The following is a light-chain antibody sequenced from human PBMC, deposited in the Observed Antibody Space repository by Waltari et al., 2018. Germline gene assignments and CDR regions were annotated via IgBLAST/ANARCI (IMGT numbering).Light chain of an antibody. CDR2: DAS. CDR3: QQRSNWLT. CDR1: RSVSRF. J-gene: IGKJ4*01. Sequence: EILLTQSPATLSLSPGERAILSCRASRSVSRFLAWYQQRPGQAPRLLTYDASNRASGIPARFSGSGFGTEFTLTISSLEPEDFAVYYCQQRSNWLTFGGGTK. V-gene: IGKV3-11*01.